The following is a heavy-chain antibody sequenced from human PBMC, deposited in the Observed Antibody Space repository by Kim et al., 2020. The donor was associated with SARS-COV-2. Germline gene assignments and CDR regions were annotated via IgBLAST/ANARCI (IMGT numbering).Heavy chain of an antibody. CDR1: GGTFNSYG. CDR3: TRWGSSGPQ. Sequence: SVKVSCKASGGTFNSYGISWVRQAPGQGFEWMGSIMPIVDIANYAQKFQGRITITADKSTSAAYMELSSLRPSDTAVYYCTRWGSSGPQWGQGTLVTVSS. J-gene: IGHJ4*02. V-gene: IGHV1-69*04. CDR2: IMPIVDIA. D-gene: IGHD6-6*01.